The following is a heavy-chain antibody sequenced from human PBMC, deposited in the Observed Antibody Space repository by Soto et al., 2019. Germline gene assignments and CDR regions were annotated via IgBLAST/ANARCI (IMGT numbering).Heavy chain of an antibody. V-gene: IGHV4-30-4*01. CDR3: ARERPDGSRLDP. J-gene: IGHJ5*02. CDR2: IYYSGST. D-gene: IGHD6-13*01. CDR1: GGSISSGDYY. Sequence: SETLSLTCAVSGGSISSGDYYWSWIRQPPGKGLEWIGYIYYSGSTYYNPSLKSRVTISVDTSKNQFSLKLSSVTAADTAVYYCARERPDGSRLDPWGQGTLVT.